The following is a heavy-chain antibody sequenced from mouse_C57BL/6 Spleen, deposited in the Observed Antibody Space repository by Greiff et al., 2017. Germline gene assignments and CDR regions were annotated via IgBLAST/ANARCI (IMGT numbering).Heavy chain of an antibody. CDR1: GYSFTDYN. V-gene: IGHV1-39*01. CDR2: INPNYGTT. J-gene: IGHJ2*01. D-gene: IGHD1-1*01. CDR3: ARSVCYYGSKGYLDY. Sequence: VQLQQSGPELVKPGASVKISCKASGYSFTDYNMNWVKQSNGKSLEWIGVINPNYGTTSYNQKFKGKAKLTVDQSSRTAYMQLNSLTSSDSAVYYCARSVCYYGSKGYLDYWGQGTTLTVSS.